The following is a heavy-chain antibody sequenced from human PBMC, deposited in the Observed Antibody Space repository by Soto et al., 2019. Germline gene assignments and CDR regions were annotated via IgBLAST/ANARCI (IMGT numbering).Heavy chain of an antibody. J-gene: IGHJ3*02. CDR3: ARDARRCGSYTGCLAFDI. D-gene: IGHD2-2*01. V-gene: IGHV3-23*01. Sequence: GGSLRLSCAASGFTFSSYAMSWVRQAPGKGLEWVSAISGSGGSTYYADSVKGRFTISRDNAKDSLYLQMNSLRAEDTAVYYCARDARRCGSYTGCLAFDIWGQGTMVTVSS. CDR2: ISGSGGST. CDR1: GFTFSSYA.